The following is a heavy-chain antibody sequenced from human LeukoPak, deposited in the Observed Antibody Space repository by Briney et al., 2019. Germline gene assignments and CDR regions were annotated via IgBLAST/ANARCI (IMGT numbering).Heavy chain of an antibody. CDR1: GGSVSSTNW. J-gene: IGHJ4*02. D-gene: IGHD6-25*01. CDR2: VHLDGRT. Sequence: PSESLSLTCGVSGGSVSSTNWWTWIRQPPGKGLEWIGEVHLDGRTNFNPSLKSRLTMSVDLSENHVSLKLTSVTAADTAVYYCAREGGFYRPLDYSGQGTLVTVSS. V-gene: IGHV4-4*02. CDR3: AREGGFYRPLDY.